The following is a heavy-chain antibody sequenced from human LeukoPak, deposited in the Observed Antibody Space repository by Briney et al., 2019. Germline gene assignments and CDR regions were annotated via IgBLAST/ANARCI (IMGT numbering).Heavy chain of an antibody. J-gene: IGHJ5*02. Sequence: PVGSLRLSCAASGFTFSSYAMHWVRQAPGKGLGWVTIVSYDGSNKYYADSVKGRFTISRDNSKNTLYLQMNSLRTEDTAVYYCARGDKQLVFNRNKGGFDPWGKGTLVTVSS. CDR3: ARGDKQLVFNRNKGGFDP. D-gene: IGHD6-13*01. CDR2: VSYDGSNK. V-gene: IGHV3-30*04. CDR1: GFTFSSYA.